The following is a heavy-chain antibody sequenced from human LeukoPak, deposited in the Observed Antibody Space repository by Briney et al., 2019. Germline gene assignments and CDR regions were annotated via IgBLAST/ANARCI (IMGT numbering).Heavy chain of an antibody. D-gene: IGHD2-15*01. V-gene: IGHV4-34*01. CDR3: ARDGRGYCSGGSCSSWFDP. CDR2: INHSGST. J-gene: IGHJ5*02. Sequence: PSETLSLTCAVYGGSFSGYYWSWIRQPPGKGLEWIGEINHSGSTNYNPSLKSRVTISVDTSKNQFSLKLSSVTAADTAVYYCARDGRGYCSGGSCSSWFDPWGQGTLVTVSS. CDR1: GGSFSGYY.